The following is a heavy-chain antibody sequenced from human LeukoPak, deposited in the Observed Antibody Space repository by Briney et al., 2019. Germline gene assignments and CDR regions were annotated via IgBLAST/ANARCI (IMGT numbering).Heavy chain of an antibody. CDR1: GFAFTTYA. V-gene: IGHV3-23*01. J-gene: IGHJ4*02. Sequence: GGSLRLSCAASGFAFTTYAMIWVRRAPGKGLEWVSAISGSGDATYYADSVKGRFTISRDNSENTLYLQVSSLRAEDTAVYYCARLSGTSGTTSRVLHHWGQGALVTVSS. CDR2: ISGSGDAT. D-gene: IGHD1-1*01. CDR3: ARLSGTSGTTSRVLHH.